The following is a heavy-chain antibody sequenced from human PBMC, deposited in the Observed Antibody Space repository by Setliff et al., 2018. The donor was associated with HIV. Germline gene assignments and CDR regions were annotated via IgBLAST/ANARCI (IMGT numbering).Heavy chain of an antibody. Sequence: SETLSLTCTVSGGSMNSHYWSWIRQSPGRGLEWIGYIYYSVSTKYNPSLKSRVSMSIDTSKNHFSLRLSSVTAADTAVYCCARQGAVTGHAFDSWGPGALVTVSS. CDR3: ARQGAVTGHAFDS. CDR2: IYYSVST. V-gene: IGHV4-59*08. J-gene: IGHJ4*02. D-gene: IGHD6-19*01. CDR1: GGSMNSHY.